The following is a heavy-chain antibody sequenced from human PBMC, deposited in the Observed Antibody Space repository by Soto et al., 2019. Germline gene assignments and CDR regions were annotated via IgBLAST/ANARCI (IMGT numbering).Heavy chain of an antibody. D-gene: IGHD5-12*01. V-gene: IGHV3-23*01. Sequence: EAQLLESGGELIQPGGSLRLSCAASGFTYSSHGMSWVRQAPGKGLEWIAGLSRGGGSTYYADSVKGRFTISRDNSKNTLDLIMNSLRVEDTALYYCARDGQYRTDGFDIWGQVTMVTVSS. CDR1: GFTYSSHG. J-gene: IGHJ3*02. CDR2: LSRGGGST. CDR3: ARDGQYRTDGFDI.